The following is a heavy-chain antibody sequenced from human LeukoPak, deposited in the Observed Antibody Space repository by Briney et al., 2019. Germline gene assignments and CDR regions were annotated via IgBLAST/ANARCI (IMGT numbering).Heavy chain of an antibody. J-gene: IGHJ4*02. V-gene: IGHV3-23*01. CDR1: GFTFSSYA. CDR3: AKGSYYDSSGSFYFDY. Sequence: GGSLRLSCAASGFTFSSYAMSWVRQAPGKGLEWVSGISGSGDNTYYAGSVKGRFTISRDNSKNALYVQVNSLGTEDTAAYYCAKGSYYDSSGSFYFDYWGQGTLVTVSS. D-gene: IGHD3-22*01. CDR2: ISGSGDNT.